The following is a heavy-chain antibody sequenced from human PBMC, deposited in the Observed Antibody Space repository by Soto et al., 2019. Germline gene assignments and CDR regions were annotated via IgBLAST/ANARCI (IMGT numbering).Heavy chain of an antibody. V-gene: IGHV3-23*01. CDR3: VKVGTVNKCPCLDV. D-gene: IGHD1-26*01. Sequence: EVEVLESGGGLQQPGGSLRLSCVASGFTFNAHAMTWVRQGPGVGLEWTSSISGDGKSTYYADSVKGRFTVSGDNSKNTLTLQMNSLRVEDTATSCCVKVGTVNKCPCLDVWGQGTTVTVSS. CDR1: GFTFNAHA. J-gene: IGHJ6*02. CDR2: ISGDGKST.